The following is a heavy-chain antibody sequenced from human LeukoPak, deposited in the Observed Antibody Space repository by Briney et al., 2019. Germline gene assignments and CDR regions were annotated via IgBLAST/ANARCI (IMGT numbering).Heavy chain of an antibody. Sequence: GASVKVSCKASGGTFSGYAISWVRQAPGQGLEWMGGIIPIFGTANYAQEFRGRVMIITEESKSTAYMELSSLRSEDTAVYYCARGHFNSGSYYLFDYWGQGTLVTVSS. CDR1: GGTFSGYA. J-gene: IGHJ4*02. D-gene: IGHD1-26*01. CDR2: IIPIFGTA. V-gene: IGHV1-69*05. CDR3: ARGHFNSGSYYLFDY.